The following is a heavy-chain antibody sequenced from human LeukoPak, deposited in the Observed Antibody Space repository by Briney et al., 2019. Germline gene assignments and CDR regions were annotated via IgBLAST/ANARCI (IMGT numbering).Heavy chain of an antibody. CDR3: ARDLSVTAIPDWYFDL. Sequence: PGGSLRLSCAASGFTFSSYAMSWVRQAPGKGLEWVSSISSSSSYIYYADSVKGRFTISRDNAKNSLYLQMNSLRAEDTAVYYCARDLSVTAIPDWYFDLWGRGTLVTVSS. D-gene: IGHD2-21*02. V-gene: IGHV3-21*01. CDR1: GFTFSSYA. J-gene: IGHJ2*01. CDR2: ISSSSSYI.